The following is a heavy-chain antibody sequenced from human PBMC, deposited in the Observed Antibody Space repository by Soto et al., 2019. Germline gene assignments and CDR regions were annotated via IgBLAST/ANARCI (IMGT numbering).Heavy chain of an antibody. D-gene: IGHD2-21*02. CDR1: GFTFSNAW. CDR3: TLHIVVVTSVHNYFNH. Sequence: EVQLVDSWGGMVKPGGSLTLSCAASGFTFSNAWMSWVRQAPGKGLEWVGRIKSKTDGETTDYAAPVKVRFTISRDDSKNTMYLQMNSLQIEDTAVYYCTLHIVVVTSVHNYFNHWGQGTLVTVSS. CDR2: IKSKTDGETT. J-gene: IGHJ4*02. V-gene: IGHV3-15*01.